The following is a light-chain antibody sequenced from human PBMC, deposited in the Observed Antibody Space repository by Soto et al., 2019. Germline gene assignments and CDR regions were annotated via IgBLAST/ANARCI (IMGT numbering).Light chain of an antibody. J-gene: IGKJ2*01. CDR1: QRIDNW. CDR2: KAS. V-gene: IGKV1-5*03. Sequence: DIQMTQSHSTLSASVGDRVTITCRASQRIDNWMAWYQQKPGKAPKVLIYKASSLESGVPSRFSGSGSGTEFTLTISSLQPDDFATYYCQQYNSYLYTFGQGTKLEMK. CDR3: QQYNSYLYT.